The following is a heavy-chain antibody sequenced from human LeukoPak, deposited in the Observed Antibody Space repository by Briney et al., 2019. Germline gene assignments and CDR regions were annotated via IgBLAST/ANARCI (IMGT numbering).Heavy chain of an antibody. V-gene: IGHV3-74*01. CDR2: IRSDGSDT. Sequence: GGSLRLSCAASGFIFGNAWMSWVRQAPGKGLVWVSRIRSDGSDTRYAESVKGRFTISRDNAKNTLYLQMNSLRAEDTAVYYCARSSRGYSSSLRYAFDIWGQGTMVTVSS. D-gene: IGHD6-13*01. CDR3: ARSSRGYSSSLRYAFDI. J-gene: IGHJ3*02. CDR1: GFIFGNAW.